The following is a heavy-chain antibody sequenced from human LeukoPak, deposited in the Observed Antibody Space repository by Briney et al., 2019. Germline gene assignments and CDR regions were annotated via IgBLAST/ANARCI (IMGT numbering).Heavy chain of an antibody. J-gene: IGHJ4*02. Sequence: SETLSPTCTVSDASISSYYWSWIRQPPGKGLEWIGYIYYSGSTNYNPSLKSRVTISVDTSKNQFSLRLSSVTAADTAIYYCARVRSMTTVDYWGQGTLVAVSS. D-gene: IGHD4-17*01. CDR3: ARVRSMTTVDY. CDR1: DASISSYY. CDR2: IYYSGST. V-gene: IGHV4-59*01.